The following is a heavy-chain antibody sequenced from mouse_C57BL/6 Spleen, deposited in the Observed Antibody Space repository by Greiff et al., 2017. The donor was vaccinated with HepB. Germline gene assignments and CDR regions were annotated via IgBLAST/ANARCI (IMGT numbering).Heavy chain of an antibody. J-gene: IGHJ3*01. Sequence: QVQLQHSGAELVRPGTSVKVSCKASGYAFTNYLIEWVKQRPGQGLEWIGVINPGSGGTNYNEKFKGKATLTADKSSSTAYMQLSSLTSEDSAVYFCARDYGSSGFAYWGQGTLVTVSA. CDR2: INPGSGGT. V-gene: IGHV1-54*01. CDR3: ARDYGSSGFAY. CDR1: GYAFTNYL. D-gene: IGHD1-1*01.